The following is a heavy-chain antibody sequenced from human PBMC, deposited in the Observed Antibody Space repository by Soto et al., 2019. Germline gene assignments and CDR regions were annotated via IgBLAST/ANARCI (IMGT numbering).Heavy chain of an antibody. D-gene: IGHD6-6*01. CDR3: ARERSSSPGPFDY. Sequence: SETLSLTCTVSGGSISSGGYYWSWIRQHPGKGLEWIGYIYSSGSTYYNPSLKSRVTISVDTSKNQFSLKLGSVTAADTAVYYCARERSSSPGPFDYWGQGTLVTVSS. CDR2: IYSSGST. J-gene: IGHJ4*02. V-gene: IGHV4-31*03. CDR1: GGSISSGGYY.